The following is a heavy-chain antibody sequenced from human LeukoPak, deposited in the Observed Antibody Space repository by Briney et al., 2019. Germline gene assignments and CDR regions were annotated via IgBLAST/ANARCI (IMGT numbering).Heavy chain of an antibody. CDR2: VQQDGSEK. Sequence: PGGSLRLSCAASGFTFNSYWMSWVRQAPGKGLEWVANVQQDGSEKYYVDSVKGRFTISRDNAKNSVYLQMNILRAEDTAIYYCATTVNIATAGYFWGQGTLATVSS. V-gene: IGHV3-7*01. CDR1: GFTFNSYW. D-gene: IGHD6-13*01. J-gene: IGHJ4*02. CDR3: ATTVNIATAGYF.